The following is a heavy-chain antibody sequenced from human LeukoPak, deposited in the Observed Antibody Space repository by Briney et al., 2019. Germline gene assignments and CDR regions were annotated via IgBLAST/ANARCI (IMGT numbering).Heavy chain of an antibody. D-gene: IGHD3-10*01. CDR1: GGSISSYY. CDR3: AREVYGSGSYSDY. Sequence: SETLSLTCTVSGGSISSYYWSWIRQPPGKGLEWIGYIFHNGYTDYNPSLKSRVTISVDTSKNQFSLKLSSVTAADTAVYYCAREVYGSGSYSDYWGQGTLVTVSS. V-gene: IGHV4-59*01. J-gene: IGHJ4*02. CDR2: IFHNGYT.